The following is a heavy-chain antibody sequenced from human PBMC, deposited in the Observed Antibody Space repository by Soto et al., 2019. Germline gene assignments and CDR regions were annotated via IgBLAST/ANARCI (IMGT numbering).Heavy chain of an antibody. CDR2: INPNSGGT. CDR3: ARAHMVRGVNTFPYYYYGMDV. D-gene: IGHD3-10*01. CDR1: GYTFTGYY. V-gene: IGHV1-2*04. J-gene: IGHJ6*02. Sequence: QVQLVQSGAEVKKPGASVKVSCKASGYTFTGYYMHWVRQAPGQGLEWMGWINPNSGGTNYAQKFQGWVTMTRDTSISTAYMELSRLRSDDTAVYYCARAHMVRGVNTFPYYYYGMDVWGQGTTVTVSS.